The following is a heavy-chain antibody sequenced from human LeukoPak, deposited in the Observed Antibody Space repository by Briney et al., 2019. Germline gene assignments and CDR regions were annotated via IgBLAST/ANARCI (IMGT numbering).Heavy chain of an antibody. J-gene: IGHJ3*02. CDR3: TRDPSYSSRYTDAFDI. Sequence: SQTLSLTCAISGDSFSSNSAAWNWIRQSPSRGLEWLGRTYYRSKWYYDYAVSVRSRITINPDTSKNQFSLQLNSVTPEDTAVYYCTRDPSYSSRYTDAFDIWGQGTMVTVSS. CDR2: TYYRSKWYY. V-gene: IGHV6-1*01. CDR1: GDSFSSNSAA. D-gene: IGHD6-13*01.